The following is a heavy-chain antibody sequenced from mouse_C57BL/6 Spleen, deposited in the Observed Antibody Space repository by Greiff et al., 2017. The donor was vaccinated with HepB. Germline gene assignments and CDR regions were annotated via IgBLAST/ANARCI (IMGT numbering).Heavy chain of an antibody. CDR1: GFTFSSYA. V-gene: IGHV5-4*01. Sequence: DVMLVESGGGLVKPGGSLKLSCAASGFTFSSYAMSWVRQTPEKRLEWVATISDGGSYTYYPDNVKGRFTISRDNAKNNLYLQMSHLKSEDTAMYYCARDKGIPYDYWGQGTTLTVSS. CDR2: ISDGGSYT. J-gene: IGHJ2*01. CDR3: ARDKGIPYDY.